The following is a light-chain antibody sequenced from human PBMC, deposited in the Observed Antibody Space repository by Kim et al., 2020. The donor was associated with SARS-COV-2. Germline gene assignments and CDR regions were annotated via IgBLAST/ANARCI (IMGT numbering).Light chain of an antibody. CDR1: SSDVGEYKY. J-gene: IGLJ2*01. V-gene: IGLV2-14*03. Sequence: QSALTQPASVSGSPGQSITISCTGTSSDVGEYKYVSWYQQHPGKAPKLMIYDVSSRPSGVSDRFSGSKSGNTASLTISGLQAEDEAAYFCSSSYSRIFGGGTQLTVL. CDR3: SSSYSRI. CDR2: DVS.